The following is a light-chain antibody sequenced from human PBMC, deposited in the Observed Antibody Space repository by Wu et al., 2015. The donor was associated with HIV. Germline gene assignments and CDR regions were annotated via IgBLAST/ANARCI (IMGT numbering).Light chain of an antibody. V-gene: IGKV1-5*03. CDR1: QSISSW. CDR3: QQYNSYSPRWT. CDR2: KAS. J-gene: IGKJ1*01. Sequence: DIQMTQSPPTLSASVGDRVTITCRASQSISSWLAWYQQKPGKAPKLLIYKASSLESGVPSRFSGSGSGTEFTLTISSLQPDDFATYYCQQYNSYSPRWTFGQGTKVEIK.